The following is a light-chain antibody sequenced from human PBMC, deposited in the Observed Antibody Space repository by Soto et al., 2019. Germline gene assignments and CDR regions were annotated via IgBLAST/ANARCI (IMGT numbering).Light chain of an antibody. CDR3: QQRSNWPPSIT. CDR1: QTIDNT. V-gene: IGKV3-11*01. Sequence: EIVLTQSRATPSQSPGEIATLFCXXXQTIDNTLAWYQRKPGQAPRLLIYDASTRATGIPDRFSGSGSGTDFTLTISSLEPGDFAVYYCQQRSNWPPSITFGQGTRLEIK. CDR2: DAS. J-gene: IGKJ5*01.